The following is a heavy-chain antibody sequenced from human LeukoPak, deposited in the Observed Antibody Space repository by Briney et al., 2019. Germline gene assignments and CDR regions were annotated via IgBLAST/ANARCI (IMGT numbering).Heavy chain of an antibody. Sequence: GGSLRLSCAASGFTFSSYAMSWVRQAPGKGLEWVSAISGSGGSTYYADSVKGRFTISRDNSKNTLYLQMNSLRAEDTAVYYCVYYDFWSGDTDAFDIWGQGTMVTVSS. V-gene: IGHV3-23*01. CDR2: ISGSGGST. CDR1: GFTFSSYA. CDR3: VYYDFWSGDTDAFDI. D-gene: IGHD3-3*01. J-gene: IGHJ3*02.